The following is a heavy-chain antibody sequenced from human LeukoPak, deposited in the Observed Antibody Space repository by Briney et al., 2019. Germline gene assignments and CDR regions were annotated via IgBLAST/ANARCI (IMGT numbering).Heavy chain of an antibody. J-gene: IGHJ4*02. D-gene: IGHD6-13*01. Sequence: ASVKVSCKASRGTFSRYAISWARQAPGQGLEWMGGIIPMFGKTNYAQKFQGRVTITADESTSTAYMELSSLRSEDTAVYFCARGLAAASAVTIDYWGQGTLVTVSS. V-gene: IGHV1-69*13. CDR3: ARGLAAASAVTIDY. CDR1: RGTFSRYA. CDR2: IIPMFGKT.